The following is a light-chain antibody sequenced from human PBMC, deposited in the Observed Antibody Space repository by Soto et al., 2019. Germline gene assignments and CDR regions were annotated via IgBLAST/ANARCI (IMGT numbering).Light chain of an antibody. CDR3: QSYDSSLSGRYV. CDR1: SSNIGAGYD. V-gene: IGLV1-40*01. CDR2: GNS. J-gene: IGLJ1*01. Sequence: QSVLTQPPSVSGAPGQRVTISCTGSSSNIGAGYDVHWYQQLPGTAPKLLIYGNSNRPSGVPDRFSGSKSGTSASLAITGLRAEDGADYYCQSYDSSLSGRYVFGTGTKLTVL.